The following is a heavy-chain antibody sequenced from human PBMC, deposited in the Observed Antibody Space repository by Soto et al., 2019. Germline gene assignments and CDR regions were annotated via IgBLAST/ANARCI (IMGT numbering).Heavy chain of an antibody. CDR1: GFSLTTSGVG. Sequence: QITLKESGPTLVRPTQTLTLTCTFSGFSLTTSGVGVGWIRQPPGKALEWLAVTYWDDDKRYSLSLKSRLTITKDTSKNQVVLTMTNMDTVDTATYYCAHHPYYGLGSYSFDYWGQGTLVTVSS. V-gene: IGHV2-5*02. CDR3: AHHPYYGLGSYSFDY. CDR2: TYWDDDK. D-gene: IGHD3-10*01. J-gene: IGHJ4*02.